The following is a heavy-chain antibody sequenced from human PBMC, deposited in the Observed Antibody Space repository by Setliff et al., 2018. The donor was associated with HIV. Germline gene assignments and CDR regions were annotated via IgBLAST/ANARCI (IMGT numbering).Heavy chain of an antibody. D-gene: IGHD3-10*01. V-gene: IGHV1-46*01. J-gene: IGHJ4*02. Sequence: GSVKVSCKASGYTFTTYHMHWLRQAPGQGLEWMGIINPKNRSTTYAQRFQDRVTMTSDTSTNTFYMELSSLKSEDTAVYYCTRNLYYYASGIHFGVYWGQGTPVTVSS. CDR3: TRNLYYYASGIHFGVY. CDR1: GYTFTTYH. CDR2: INPKNRST.